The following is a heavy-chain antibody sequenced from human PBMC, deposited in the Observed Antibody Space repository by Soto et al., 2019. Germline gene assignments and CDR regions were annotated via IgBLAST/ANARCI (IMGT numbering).Heavy chain of an antibody. CDR2: IYYSGST. CDR1: GGSISSGGYY. V-gene: IGHV4-31*03. D-gene: IGHD3-22*01. CDR3: AREAPDDSSGYYYVSGAFDI. Sequence: QVQLQESGPGLVKPSQTLSLTCTVSGGSISSGGYYWSWIRQHPGKGLEWIGYIYYSGSTYYNPSLKSRLTIAVDTSKNQFSLKLSSVTVADTAVYYCAREAPDDSSGYYYVSGAFDIWGQGTMVTVS. J-gene: IGHJ3*02.